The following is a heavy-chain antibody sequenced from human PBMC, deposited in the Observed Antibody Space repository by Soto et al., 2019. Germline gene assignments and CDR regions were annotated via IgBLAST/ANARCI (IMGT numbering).Heavy chain of an antibody. CDR1: GATISSGGFY. D-gene: IGHD4-17*01. Sequence: QVQLQESGPGLVEASQTLSLTCTVSGATISSGGFYWSWIRQRPGKGLEWIGHIYYTGSTYYNPSLNSGVTISVDMSRNQFSLKLRFVTAADTAKYFCARDDSFYGEPGYGMNVWGQGTTVTVSS. V-gene: IGHV4-31*03. CDR3: ARDDSFYGEPGYGMNV. J-gene: IGHJ6*02. CDR2: IYYTGST.